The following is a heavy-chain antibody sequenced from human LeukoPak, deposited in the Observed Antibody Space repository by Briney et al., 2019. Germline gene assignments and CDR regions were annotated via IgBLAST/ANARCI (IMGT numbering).Heavy chain of an antibody. J-gene: IGHJ4*02. Sequence: GGSLRLSCAASGFTFSSYAMSWVRQAPGKGLEWVSAISGSGGSTYYADSVKGRFTISRDNAKNSLYLQMNSLRAGDTAVYYCARFSGSNLFAYWGQGTLSPSPQ. CDR1: GFTFSSYA. V-gene: IGHV3-23*01. CDR3: ARFSGSNLFAY. CDR2: ISGSGGST. D-gene: IGHD1-26*01.